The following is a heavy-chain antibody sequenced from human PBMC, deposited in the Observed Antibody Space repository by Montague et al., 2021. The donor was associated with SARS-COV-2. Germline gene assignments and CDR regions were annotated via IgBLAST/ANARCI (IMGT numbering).Heavy chain of an antibody. CDR2: IYHYGSA. D-gene: IGHD7-27*01. V-gene: IGHV4-59*08. CDR3: ARPANWDWYYFDY. Sequence: SETLSLTCSVSGGSISSSYWSWIRQPPGKGLEWIGYIYHYGSAKYNPSLRSRVTIPVDTSTNQFSLTLSSVTAVDTAVYYCARPANWDWYYFDYWGQGTLVTVSS. CDR1: GGSISSSY. J-gene: IGHJ4*02.